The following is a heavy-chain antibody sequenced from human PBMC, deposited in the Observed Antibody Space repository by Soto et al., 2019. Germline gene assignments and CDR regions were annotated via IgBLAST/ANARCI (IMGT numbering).Heavy chain of an antibody. V-gene: IGHV3-7*03. CDR1: AFTFSSYW. CDR3: ARDLVEAARREEYALEI. D-gene: IGHD6-6*01. Sequence: GGSLRLSCSASAFTFSSYWMSWVRQAPGKGLEWVANIKQDGSEKYYVDSVKGRFTISRDNAKNSLYLQMNSLRAEDTAVYYCARDLVEAARREEYALEIRGKGTSVT. CDR2: IKQDGSEK. J-gene: IGHJ3*02.